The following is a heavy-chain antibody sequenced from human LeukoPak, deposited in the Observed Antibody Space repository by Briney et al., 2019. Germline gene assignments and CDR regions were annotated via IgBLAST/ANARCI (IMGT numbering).Heavy chain of an antibody. CDR1: GFTFSSYW. Sequence: PGGSLRLSCAASGFTFSSYWMSWVRQAPGKGLEWVANIKQDGSEEYYVDSVKGRFTISRDNAKNSLYLQMNSLRAEDTAVYYCARAYSSSTFDYWGQGTLVTVSS. J-gene: IGHJ4*02. D-gene: IGHD6-6*01. V-gene: IGHV3-7*01. CDR3: ARAYSSSTFDY. CDR2: IKQDGSEE.